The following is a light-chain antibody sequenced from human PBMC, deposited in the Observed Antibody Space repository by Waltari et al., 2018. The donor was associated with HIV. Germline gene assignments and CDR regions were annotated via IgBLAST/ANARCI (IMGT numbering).Light chain of an antibody. V-gene: IGLV1-44*01. CDR1: SSNSGSNT. CDR3: AAWDDSLNGVV. CDR2: NNN. Sequence: QSVLTPHPSASGTPGQRATISCSGRSSNSGSNTVPWYQQLPGTAPKLLIYNNNERPSGVPDRFSGSTSGTSASLAISGRQSESEADYYCAAWDDSLNGVVFGGGTKLTVL. J-gene: IGLJ2*01.